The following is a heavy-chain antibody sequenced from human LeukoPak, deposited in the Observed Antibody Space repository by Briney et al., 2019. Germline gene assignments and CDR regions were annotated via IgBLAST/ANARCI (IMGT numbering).Heavy chain of an antibody. V-gene: IGHV3-53*01. J-gene: IGHJ4*02. CDR2: IYSGGST. Sequence: GGSLRLSCAVSGFTVSSNYMSWVRQAPGKGLEWVSVIYSGGSTYYADSVKGRFTVSRDNSKNTLYLQMNSLRAEDTAVYYCARGGARQQLVENYLDYWGQGTLVTVSS. CDR1: GFTVSSNY. D-gene: IGHD6-13*01. CDR3: ARGGARQQLVENYLDY.